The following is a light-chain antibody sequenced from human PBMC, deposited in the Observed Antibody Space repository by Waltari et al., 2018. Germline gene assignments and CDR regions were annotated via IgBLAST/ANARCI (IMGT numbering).Light chain of an antibody. CDR3: QTWGTGIWV. CDR1: SGHSSNV. V-gene: IGLV4-69*01. CDR2: VNSDGSH. Sequence: QLVLTQSPSDSASLGASVKITCTLSSGHSSNVVAWHQQQPEKGPRYLMKVNSDGSHSKGDGIPDRFSGSSSGAERYLTIASLQSDDEADYYCQTWGTGIWVFGGGTRLTVL. J-gene: IGLJ3*02.